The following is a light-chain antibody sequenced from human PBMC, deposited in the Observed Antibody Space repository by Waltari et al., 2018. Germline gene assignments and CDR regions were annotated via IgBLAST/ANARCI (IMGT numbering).Light chain of an antibody. J-gene: IGLJ1*01. V-gene: IGLV1-47*01. CDR2: RSN. CDR3: AAWDDSLSVSYV. CDR1: NSNIGRNS. Sequence: QSVLTQPPSASGTPGQTVTISCSGTNSNIGRNSVFWYQQLPGTAPKLLIYRSNPRTAGVHDRFSGSKSGTSASLAIRGLRSEDEADDYCAAWDDSLSVSYVFGSGTKVTV.